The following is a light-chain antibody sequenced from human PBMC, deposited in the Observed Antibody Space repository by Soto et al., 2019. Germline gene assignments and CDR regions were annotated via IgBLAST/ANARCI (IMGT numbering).Light chain of an antibody. CDR2: DVS. CDR3: ASYTDSTIVM. Sequence: QSALTQPASVSGSPGQSITISCTGTSSDVVDYNYVSWYQQHPGKAPKLMIYDVSHRPSGVSSRFSGSKSGNTASLTISGLQAEDEADYYCASYTDSTIVMFGGGTKVTVL. J-gene: IGLJ3*02. V-gene: IGLV2-14*01. CDR1: SSDVVDYNY.